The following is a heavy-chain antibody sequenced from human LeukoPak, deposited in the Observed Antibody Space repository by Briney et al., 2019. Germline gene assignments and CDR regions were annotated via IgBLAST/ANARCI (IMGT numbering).Heavy chain of an antibody. Sequence: KPSETLSLTCAVYGGSFSDYYWSWIRQPPGKGLEWMGSIYYSGSTYYNPSLKSRVTISVDTSKNQFSLKLSSVTAADTAVYYCARHGNYYGSGSYILQTSFDPWGQGTLVTVSS. J-gene: IGHJ5*02. CDR3: ARHGNYYGSGSYILQTSFDP. V-gene: IGHV4-34*01. D-gene: IGHD3-10*01. CDR2: IYYSGST. CDR1: GGSFSDYY.